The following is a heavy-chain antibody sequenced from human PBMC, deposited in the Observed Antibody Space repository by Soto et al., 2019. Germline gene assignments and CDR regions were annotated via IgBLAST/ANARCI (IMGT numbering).Heavy chain of an antibody. J-gene: IGHJ3*02. CDR3: AKGNSWSPALVLDI. V-gene: IGHV3-23*01. Sequence: GGSLRLSCAASGFTFRSYAMNWVRQAPGKGLEWVSAISGSAGSTYYADSVKGRFTVSRDTSKNTLYLQMNSLRAEDTAVYYCAKGNSWSPALVLDIWGQGTMVTVSS. CDR1: GFTFRSYA. CDR2: ISGSAGST. D-gene: IGHD1-7*01.